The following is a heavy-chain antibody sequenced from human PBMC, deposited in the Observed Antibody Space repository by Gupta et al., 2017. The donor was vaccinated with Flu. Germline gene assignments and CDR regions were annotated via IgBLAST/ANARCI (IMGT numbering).Heavy chain of an antibody. CDR2: INAGNGNT. CDR3: ARDGGGIVVVPDDY. J-gene: IGHJ4*02. D-gene: IGHD2-2*01. V-gene: IGHV1-3*01. Sequence: QAPGQRLEWMGWINAGNGNTKYSQKFQGRVTITRDTSASTAYMELSSLRSEDTAVYYCARDGGGIVVVPDDYWGQGTLVTVSS.